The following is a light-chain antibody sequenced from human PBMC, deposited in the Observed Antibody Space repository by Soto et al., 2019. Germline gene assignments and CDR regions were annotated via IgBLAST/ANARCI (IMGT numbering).Light chain of an antibody. CDR3: GTWDSSLSAPI. Sequence: SVLTQPPSVSAAPGQKVTISCSGSSSNIGNNYVSWYQQLPGTAPKLLIYDNNKRPSGIPDRFSGSKSGTSATLGITGLQTGDEADYYCGTWDSSLSAPIFGTGTKVTVL. V-gene: IGLV1-51*01. CDR1: SSNIGNNY. CDR2: DNN. J-gene: IGLJ1*01.